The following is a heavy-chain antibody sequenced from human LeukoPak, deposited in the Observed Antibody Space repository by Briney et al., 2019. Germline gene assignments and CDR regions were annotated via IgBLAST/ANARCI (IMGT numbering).Heavy chain of an antibody. CDR3: ARAMDV. V-gene: IGHV3-30-3*01. J-gene: IGHJ6*02. CDR1: GFTFSSYA. Sequence: GGSLRLSCAASGFTFSSYAMHWVRQAPGKGLEWVAVISYDGSNKYYADSVKGRFTISRDNSKNTLYLQMNSLRAEDTAVYYCARAMDVWGQGTTVTVSS. CDR2: ISYDGSNK.